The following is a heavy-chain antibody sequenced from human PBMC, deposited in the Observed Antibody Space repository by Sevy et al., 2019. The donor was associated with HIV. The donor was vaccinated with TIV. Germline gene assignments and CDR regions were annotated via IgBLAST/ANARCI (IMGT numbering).Heavy chain of an antibody. CDR2: ISYDGSNK. V-gene: IGHV3-30*18. J-gene: IGHJ4*02. D-gene: IGHD2-21*01. CDR1: GFTFSSYG. CDR3: AKVAYSPEGYFDY. Sequence: GGSLRLSCAASGFTFSSYGMHWVRQAPGKGLEWVAVISYDGSNKYYADSVKGRFTISRDNSKNTLYLQMNSLRAEDTAVYYCAKVAYSPEGYFDYWGQGTLVTVSS.